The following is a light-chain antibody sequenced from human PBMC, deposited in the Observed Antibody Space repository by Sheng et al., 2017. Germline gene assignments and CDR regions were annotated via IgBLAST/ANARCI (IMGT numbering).Light chain of an antibody. J-gene: IGKJ5*01. CDR1: QSVSSN. CDR2: GAS. Sequence: DIVMTQSPATLSVSPGERATLSCRASQSVSSNLAWYQQKPGQAPRLLIYGASTRATGIPARFSGSGSGTEFTLTISSLQSEDFAVYYCQQYDNWPPVTFGQGTQLEIK. V-gene: IGKV3-15*01. CDR3: QQYDNWPPVT.